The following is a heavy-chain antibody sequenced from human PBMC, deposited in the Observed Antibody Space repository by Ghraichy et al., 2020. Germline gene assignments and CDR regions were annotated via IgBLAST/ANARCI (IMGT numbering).Heavy chain of an antibody. Sequence: GGSLRLSCAASGFTFSSYAMSWVRQAPGKGLDWVSVISSSGGSTYYADSVKGRFTISRDNSKNTLYLQMNSLRAEDTAVYYCAKGEGPTYYDFWSGYPDGFDIWGQGTMVTVSS. CDR3: AKGEGPTYYDFWSGYPDGFDI. J-gene: IGHJ3*02. CDR2: ISSSGGST. D-gene: IGHD3-3*01. CDR1: GFTFSSYA. V-gene: IGHV3-23*01.